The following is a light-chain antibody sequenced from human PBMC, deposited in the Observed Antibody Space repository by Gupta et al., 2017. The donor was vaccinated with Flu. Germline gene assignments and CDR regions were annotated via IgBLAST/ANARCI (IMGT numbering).Light chain of an antibody. V-gene: IGKV3-20*01. CDR1: HSVGSSY. Sequence: EIVLTQSPGTLSLSPGERATLSCRASHSVGSSYLAWYQQKPGQAPRLLIYGASSRATGIPARFSGSGSGTDFTLTISRLEPEDFAVYYCQQYGSSPYTFGQGTKLGIK. CDR3: QQYGSSPYT. CDR2: GAS. J-gene: IGKJ2*01.